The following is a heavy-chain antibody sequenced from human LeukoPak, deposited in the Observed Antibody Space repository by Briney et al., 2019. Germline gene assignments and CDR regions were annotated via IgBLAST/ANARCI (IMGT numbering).Heavy chain of an antibody. CDR1: GYTFTSYY. D-gene: IGHD2-2*02. CDR2: INPSGGST. Sequence: ASVKVSCKASGYTFTSYYLHWVRQAPGQGLEWMGIINPSGGSTSYAQKFQGRVTMTRDTSTSTVYMELSSLRSEDTAVYYCARVVPAAIGAFDIWGQGTMVTVSS. CDR3: ARVVPAAIGAFDI. V-gene: IGHV1-46*01. J-gene: IGHJ3*02.